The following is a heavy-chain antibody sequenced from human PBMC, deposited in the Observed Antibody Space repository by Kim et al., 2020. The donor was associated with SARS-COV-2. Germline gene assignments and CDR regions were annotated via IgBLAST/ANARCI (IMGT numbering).Heavy chain of an antibody. J-gene: IGHJ2*01. CDR2: ISGTGGTT. D-gene: IGHD6-19*01. V-gene: IGHV3-23*01. Sequence: GGSLRLSCAASGFTFSNYAMSWVRQAPGKGLEWVSVISGTGGTTKHADSVKGRFTISRDNSKNTQFLQMNSLRAEDTAIYYCAKVPSVFEEWLVPWYFDL. CDR1: GFTFSNYA. CDR3: AKVPSVFEEWLVPWYFDL.